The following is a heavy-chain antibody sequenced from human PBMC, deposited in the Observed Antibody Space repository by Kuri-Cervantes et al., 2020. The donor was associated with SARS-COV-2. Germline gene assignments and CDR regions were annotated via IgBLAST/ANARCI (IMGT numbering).Heavy chain of an antibody. CDR2: ISGSGGST. D-gene: IGHD4-23*01. Sequence: GESLKISCAASGFTFSSYAMSWVRQAPGKGLEWVSAISGSGGSTYYADSVKGRFTISRDNSKNTLYLQMNSLRAEDTAVYYCAKAFYGGNRGGVDYWGQGTLVTVSS. CDR3: AKAFYGGNRGGVDY. V-gene: IGHV3-23*01. J-gene: IGHJ4*02. CDR1: GFTFSSYA.